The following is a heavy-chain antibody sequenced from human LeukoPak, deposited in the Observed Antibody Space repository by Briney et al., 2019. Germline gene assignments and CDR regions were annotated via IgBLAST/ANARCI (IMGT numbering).Heavy chain of an antibody. D-gene: IGHD3-10*01. J-gene: IGHJ4*02. CDR3: ARDSTYYYDSGSSGPHYFGN. Sequence: PGRSLRLSCAASGFTFSSYAMHWVRQAPGKGLEWVSIISSGGVYDYYADSVKGRLTISRDNSKNTLYLQLNSLTTEDTAMYYCARDSTYYYDSGSSGPHYFGNWGQGTLVTVSS. CDR1: GFTFSSYA. CDR2: ISSGGVYD. V-gene: IGHV3-30*01.